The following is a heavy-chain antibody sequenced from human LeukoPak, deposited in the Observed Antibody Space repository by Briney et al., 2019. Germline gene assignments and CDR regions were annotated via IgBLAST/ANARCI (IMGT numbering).Heavy chain of an antibody. D-gene: IGHD3-10*01. CDR2: ISDSTTYI. Sequence: GGSLRLSCAASGFTFRTYAMNWVRQAPGKGLEWVSSISDSTTYIFYADSVKGRFTISRDNAKNSLYLQMNSLRAEDTAVYYCARYYGSGSPPFDSWGQGTLVTVSS. V-gene: IGHV3-21*01. J-gene: IGHJ4*02. CDR1: GFTFRTYA. CDR3: ARYYGSGSPPFDS.